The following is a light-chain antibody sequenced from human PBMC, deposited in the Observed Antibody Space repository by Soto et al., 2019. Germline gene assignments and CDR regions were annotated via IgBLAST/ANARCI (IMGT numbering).Light chain of an antibody. CDR2: GAS. J-gene: IGKJ1*01. CDR3: QQYGRSPPSWT. CDR1: QSVSSSD. Sequence: ETVLTQSPGTLSLSPGERATLSCRASQSVSSSDLAWYQQKPGQAPRLLIYGASRRATGIPDRFSGSGSGTDFTVTIRRLETEDFAVYYCQQYGRSPPSWTFGQGTKVEIK. V-gene: IGKV3-20*01.